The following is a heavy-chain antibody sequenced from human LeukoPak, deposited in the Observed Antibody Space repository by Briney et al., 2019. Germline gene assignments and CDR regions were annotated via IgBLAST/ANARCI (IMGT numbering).Heavy chain of an antibody. CDR2: MNPNSGNT. CDR1: GYTYTSYD. J-gene: IGHJ4*02. Sequence: GASVKVSCTASGYTYTSYDINWVRQATGQGLEWMGWMNPNSGNTGYAQKFQGRVTMTRNTYISTAYMELSSMRSEDTAVYYCARLHSSSWYDYWGQGTLVTVSS. V-gene: IGHV1-8*01. D-gene: IGHD6-13*01. CDR3: ARLHSSSWYDY.